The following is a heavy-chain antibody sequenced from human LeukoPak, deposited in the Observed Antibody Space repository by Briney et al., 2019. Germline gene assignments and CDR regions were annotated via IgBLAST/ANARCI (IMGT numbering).Heavy chain of an antibody. CDR1: GGTVTTYT. Sequence: EASVKVSCKASGGTVTTYTLTWVRQAPGQGLEWMGGIIPIFGTPNYAQKFQGRVTITADESTSTAYMELSSLRSEDTAVYYCARSQLERPYYDFWSGYYQRPIGGEFDPWGQGTLVTVSS. CDR3: ARSQLERPYYDFWSGYYQRPIGGEFDP. V-gene: IGHV1-69*13. J-gene: IGHJ5*02. D-gene: IGHD3-3*01. CDR2: IIPIFGTP.